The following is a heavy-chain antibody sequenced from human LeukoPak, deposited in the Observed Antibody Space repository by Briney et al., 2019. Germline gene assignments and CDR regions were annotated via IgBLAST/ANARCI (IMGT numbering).Heavy chain of an antibody. Sequence: SETLSLTCTVSGGSISSSSYYWGWIRQPPGKGLEWIGSIYYSGSTYYNPSLKSRVTISVDTSKNQFSLRLSSVTAADMAVYYCARVRIAVAGTYFYYMDVWGKGTTVTVSS. D-gene: IGHD6-19*01. CDR2: IYYSGST. CDR1: GGSISSSSYY. CDR3: ARVRIAVAGTYFYYMDV. J-gene: IGHJ6*03. V-gene: IGHV4-39*07.